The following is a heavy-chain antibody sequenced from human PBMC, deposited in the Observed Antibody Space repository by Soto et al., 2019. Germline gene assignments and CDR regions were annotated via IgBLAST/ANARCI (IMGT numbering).Heavy chain of an antibody. V-gene: IGHV4-61*01. D-gene: IGHD2-21*02. CDR1: GGSVSSGSYY. J-gene: IGHJ4*02. CDR3: ARGYVMLIVVVTAKYYFDY. CDR2: IYYSGST. Sequence: PSETLSLTCTVSGGSVSSGSYYWSWIRQPPGKGLEWIGYIYYSGSTNYNPSLKSRVTISVDTSKNQFSLKLSSVTAADTAVYYCARGYVMLIVVVTAKYYFDYWGQGTLVPVSS.